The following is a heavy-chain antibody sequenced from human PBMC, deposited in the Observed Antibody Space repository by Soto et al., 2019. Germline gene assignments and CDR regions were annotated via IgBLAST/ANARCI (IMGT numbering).Heavy chain of an antibody. CDR3: ARSGAGYTAYTIRVFGS. Sequence: SQTLSLTCVISGDSVSSNNAGWDWIRQSPSRGLGWLGRRYYRSRSFSDSAGPVKSRITIDPDTYNNRGSLSLNCVAPGDAAVYYCARSGAGYTAYTIRVFGSWRQGTRVTVSS. D-gene: IGHD5-12*01. V-gene: IGHV6-1*01. CDR1: GDSVSSNNAG. J-gene: IGHJ4*02. CDR2: RYYRSRSFS.